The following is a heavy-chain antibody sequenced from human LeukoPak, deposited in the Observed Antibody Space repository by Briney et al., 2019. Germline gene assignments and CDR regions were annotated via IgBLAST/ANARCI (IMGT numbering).Heavy chain of an antibody. Sequence: GGSLRLSCSASGLTFSSYAMHWVRQAPGKGLEYVSGISGDGSSTYYADSVKGRFTISRDNSKNTLYVQMTSLRAEDTAVYYCVYQVQGVVKWGQGTLVTVSS. CDR1: GLTFSSYA. CDR3: VYQVQGVVK. V-gene: IGHV3-64*05. D-gene: IGHD3-3*01. J-gene: IGHJ4*02. CDR2: ISGDGSST.